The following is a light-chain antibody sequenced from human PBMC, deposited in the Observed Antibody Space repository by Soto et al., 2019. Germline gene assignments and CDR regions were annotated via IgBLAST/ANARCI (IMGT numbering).Light chain of an antibody. V-gene: IGKV3-20*01. CDR1: QGVVSNY. CDR3: QHYGGFPPVYT. J-gene: IGKJ2*01. Sequence: EIVLTQSPGTLSLSPGERATLSCRASQGVVSNYLVWYQQKGGQAPRLLIYAASNRATGTPDRFSGGGSGTDFTLTISRLEPEDFAVYYCQHYGGFPPVYTFGQGTKLQIK. CDR2: AAS.